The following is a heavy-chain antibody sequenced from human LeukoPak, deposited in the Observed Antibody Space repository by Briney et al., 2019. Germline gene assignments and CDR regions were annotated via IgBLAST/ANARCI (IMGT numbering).Heavy chain of an antibody. CDR2: IYDSGST. D-gene: IGHD3-16*01. CDR3: ARHYGP. CDR1: GGSFSGYY. Sequence: SETLSLTCAVYGGSFSGYYWSWIRQPPGKGLEWIGGIYDSGSTYYNPSLKSRVTISVDTSKNQFSLKLNSVTAADTAVYYCARHYGPWGQGTLVTVSS. V-gene: IGHV4-34*01. J-gene: IGHJ5*02.